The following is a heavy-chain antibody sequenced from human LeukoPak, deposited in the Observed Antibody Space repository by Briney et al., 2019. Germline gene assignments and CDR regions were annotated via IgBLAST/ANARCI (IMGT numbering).Heavy chain of an antibody. V-gene: IGHV3-30-3*01. CDR2: ISYDGSNK. D-gene: IGHD3-3*01. Sequence: GGSLRLSCAASGFTFSSYAMHWVRQAPGKGLEWVAVISYDGSNKYYADSVKGRFTISRDNAKNSLYLQMNSLRAEDTAVYYCARGTYDFWSGYSSGAFDIWGQGTMVTVSS. J-gene: IGHJ3*02. CDR3: ARGTYDFWSGYSSGAFDI. CDR1: GFTFSSYA.